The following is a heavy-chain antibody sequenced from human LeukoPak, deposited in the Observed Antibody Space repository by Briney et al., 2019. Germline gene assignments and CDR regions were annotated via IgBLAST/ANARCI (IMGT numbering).Heavy chain of an antibody. D-gene: IGHD1-26*01. CDR2: INPTGDST. CDR1: GYTFTSYY. J-gene: IGHJ5*02. Sequence: GASVKVSCKASGYTFTSYYMHWVRQAPGQGLEWMGLINPTGDSTGYAQKFQGRVTMTRDMSTSTDYMELSNLRSEDTAIYYCARDNSVGDNAWWFDPWGQGTLVTVSP. CDR3: ARDNSVGDNAWWFDP. V-gene: IGHV1-46*01.